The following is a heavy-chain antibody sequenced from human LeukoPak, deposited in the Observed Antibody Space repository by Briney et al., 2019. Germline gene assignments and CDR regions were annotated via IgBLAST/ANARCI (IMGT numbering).Heavy chain of an antibody. CDR1: GFTFSSYS. Sequence: GDSLRLSCVASGFTFSSYSMNWVRQAPGKGLEWVSYISSSSSTIYYADSVKGRFTISRDNAKNSLYLQMNSLRAEDTAVYYCARGIRYFEAFDIWGQGTMVTVSS. V-gene: IGHV3-48*01. CDR2: ISSSSSTI. D-gene: IGHD3-9*01. CDR3: ARGIRYFEAFDI. J-gene: IGHJ3*02.